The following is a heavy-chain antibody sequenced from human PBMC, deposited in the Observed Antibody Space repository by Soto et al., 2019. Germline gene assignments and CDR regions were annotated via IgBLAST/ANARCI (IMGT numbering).Heavy chain of an antibody. CDR2: ISYDGSNK. V-gene: IGHV3-30*18. CDR1: GFTFSSYG. D-gene: IGHD6-13*01. Sequence: GGSLRLSCAASGFTFSSYGMHWVRQAPGKGLEWVAVISYDGSNKYYADSVKGRFTISRDNSKNTLYLQMNSLRAEDTAVYYCAKDLSSSWIHLWFDPWGQGTLVTVSS. CDR3: AKDLSSSWIHLWFDP. J-gene: IGHJ5*02.